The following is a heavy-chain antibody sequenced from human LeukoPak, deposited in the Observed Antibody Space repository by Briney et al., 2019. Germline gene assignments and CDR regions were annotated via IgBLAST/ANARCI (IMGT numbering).Heavy chain of an antibody. V-gene: IGHV1-18*01. D-gene: IGHD3-22*01. CDR3: AMVYDSSGYSDY. CDR1: GYTFTSNG. Sequence: GASVKVSCKASGYTFTSNGISWVRQAPGQGLEWMGWISAYNGNTNYEQKLQGRVTMTTDTSTSTAYMELRSLRSDDTAVYYCAMVYDSSGYSDYWGQGTLVTVSS. J-gene: IGHJ4*02. CDR2: ISAYNGNT.